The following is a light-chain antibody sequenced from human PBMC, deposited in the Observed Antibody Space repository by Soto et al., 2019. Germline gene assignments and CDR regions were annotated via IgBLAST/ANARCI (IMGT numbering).Light chain of an antibody. Sequence: EIVLTQSQGTLSLSPGERATLSCRASQSVSRNSLAWYQQQPGQAPRLLIYGASSRATDIPDRFSGSGSGTDFTLIVSRLETEDFAVYFCQQYGTSSPTFGHGTKVDI. V-gene: IGKV3-20*01. CDR2: GAS. J-gene: IGKJ3*01. CDR1: QSVSRNS. CDR3: QQYGTSSPT.